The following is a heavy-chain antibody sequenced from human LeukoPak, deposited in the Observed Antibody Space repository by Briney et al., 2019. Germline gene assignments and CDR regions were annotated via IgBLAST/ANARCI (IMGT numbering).Heavy chain of an antibody. V-gene: IGHV1-46*01. J-gene: IGHJ4*02. Sequence: GASVKVSCKASGYTFTSYYMHWVRQAPGQGLEWMGIINPSGGSTSYAQKFQGRVTMTRDTSISTAYMELSRLRSDDTAVYYCASDPGTWWTGDYWGQGTLVTVSS. CDR3: ASDPGTWWTGDY. CDR1: GYTFTSYY. CDR2: INPSGGST. D-gene: IGHD2-15*01.